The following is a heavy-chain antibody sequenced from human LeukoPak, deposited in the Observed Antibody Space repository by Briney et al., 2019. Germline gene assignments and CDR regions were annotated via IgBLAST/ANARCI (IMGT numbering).Heavy chain of an antibody. CDR2: IKQDGSEK. Sequence: GGSLRLSCAASGFTFSSYWMSWVRQAPGKGLEWVANIKQDGSEKYYVDSLKGRFTISRDNAKNSLYLQMNSLRAEDTAVYYCARARYYGSGSPYYYYGMDVWGKGTTVTVSS. J-gene: IGHJ6*04. CDR1: GFTFSSYW. V-gene: IGHV3-7*03. CDR3: ARARYYGSGSPYYYYGMDV. D-gene: IGHD3-10*01.